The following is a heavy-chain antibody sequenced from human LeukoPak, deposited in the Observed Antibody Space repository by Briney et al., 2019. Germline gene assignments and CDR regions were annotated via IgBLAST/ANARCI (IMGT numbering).Heavy chain of an antibody. CDR3: ARQYSGYDDFDY. CDR2: IRYDGSNK. D-gene: IGHD5-12*01. V-gene: IGHV3-30*02. CDR1: GFTFSSYG. J-gene: IGHJ4*02. Sequence: GGSLRLSCAASGFTFSSYGMHWVRQAPGKGLEWVAFIRYDGSNKYYADSVKGRFTISRDNSKNTLYLQMNSLRAEDTAVYYCARQYSGYDDFDYWGQGTLVTASS.